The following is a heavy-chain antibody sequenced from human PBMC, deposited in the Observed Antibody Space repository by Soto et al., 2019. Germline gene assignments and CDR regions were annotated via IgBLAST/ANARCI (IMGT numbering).Heavy chain of an antibody. CDR2: ISGSGGST. V-gene: IGHV3-23*01. J-gene: IGHJ4*02. CDR1: GFSFSSYA. CDR3: AKAPARRGWYVVDY. D-gene: IGHD6-19*01. Sequence: GGSLRLSCVASGFSFSSYAMNWVRQAPGKGLEWVSAISGSGGSTYYADSVKGRFTISRDNSKNTLYLQMNSLRAEDTAVYYCAKAPARRGWYVVDYWGQGTQVTVSS.